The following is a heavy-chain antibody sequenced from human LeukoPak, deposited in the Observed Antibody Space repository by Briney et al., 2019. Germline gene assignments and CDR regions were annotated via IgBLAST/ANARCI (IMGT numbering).Heavy chain of an antibody. CDR3: VRLRRNSDTTGFYYYYDF. Sequence: GGSLRLSCAASGYTISSYSINWVRQAPGKGLEWFSSISVRSNYIYYADSVRGRFRISRDDARDSLYLQMNSLRAEDTAVYYCVRLRRNSDTTGFYYYYDFWGQGTLVTVSS. J-gene: IGHJ4*02. CDR1: GYTISSYS. CDR2: ISVRSNYI. D-gene: IGHD3-22*01. V-gene: IGHV3-21*01.